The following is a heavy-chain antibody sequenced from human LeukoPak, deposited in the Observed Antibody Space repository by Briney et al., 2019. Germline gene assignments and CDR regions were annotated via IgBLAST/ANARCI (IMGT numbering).Heavy chain of an antibody. CDR1: GGTFSSYA. V-gene: IGHV1-69*13. D-gene: IGHD1-26*01. J-gene: IGHJ6*03. CDR3: ARSHTLNEKWELPPEDYYYYYMDV. CDR2: IIPIFGTA. Sequence: ASVKVSCKASGGTFSSYAISWVRQAPGQGLEWMGGIIPIFGTANYAQKFQGRVTITADESTSTAYMELSSLRSEDTAVYYCARSHTLNEKWELPPEDYYYYYMDVWGKGTTVTVSS.